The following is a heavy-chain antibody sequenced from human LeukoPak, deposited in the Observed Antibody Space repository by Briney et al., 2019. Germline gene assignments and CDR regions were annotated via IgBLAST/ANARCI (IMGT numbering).Heavy chain of an antibody. Sequence: SETLSLTCTVSGGSISGYYWSWIRQPPGKGLEWIGYIYYSGSTNYNPSLKSRVTISVDTSKNQFSLKLSSVTAADTAVYYCARRGYSYGPFDYWGQGTLVTVSS. CDR1: GGSISGYY. V-gene: IGHV4-59*08. J-gene: IGHJ4*02. CDR3: ARRGYSYGPFDY. D-gene: IGHD5-18*01. CDR2: IYYSGST.